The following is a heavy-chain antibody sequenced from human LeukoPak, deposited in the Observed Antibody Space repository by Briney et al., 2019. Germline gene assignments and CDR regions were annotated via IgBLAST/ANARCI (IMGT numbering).Heavy chain of an antibody. CDR2: IWYDGSNK. V-gene: IGHV3-33*01. Sequence: GGSLRLSCAASGFTFSSYGMHWVRQAPGKGLEWVAVIWYDGSNKYYADSVKGRFTISRDNSKNTLYLQMNSLRAEDTAVYYCARDPGDGRSDVWGQGTTVTVSS. D-gene: IGHD2-21*01. CDR1: GFTFSSYG. CDR3: ARDPGDGRSDV. J-gene: IGHJ6*02.